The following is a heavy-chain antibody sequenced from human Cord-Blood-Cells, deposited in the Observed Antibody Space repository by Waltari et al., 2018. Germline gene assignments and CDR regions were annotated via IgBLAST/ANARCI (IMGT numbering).Heavy chain of an antibody. CDR2: IWYDGSNK. CDR1: GFTFSSYV. Sequence: QVQLVESGGGVVQPGRSLRLSCAASGFTFSSYVMHWVRQAPGKGLEWVAVIWYDGSNKYYADSVKGRFTSSRDNSKNTLYLQMNSLRAEDTAVYYCARGRIAARLWGQGTLVTVSS. V-gene: IGHV3-33*01. J-gene: IGHJ4*02. D-gene: IGHD6-6*01. CDR3: ARGRIAARL.